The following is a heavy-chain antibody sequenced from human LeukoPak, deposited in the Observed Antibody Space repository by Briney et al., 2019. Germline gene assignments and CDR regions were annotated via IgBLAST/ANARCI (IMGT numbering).Heavy chain of an antibody. CDR3: AKNPSQYGGNWFDP. V-gene: IGHV3-23*01. Sequence: PGGSLRLSCAASGFTFSSYAMSWVRQAPGKGLEWVSGIRDSGGSTFYADSVKGRFTISRDNSKNTLYLQMNSLRAEDTAVYFCAKNPSQYGGNWFDPWGQGTLVTVSS. J-gene: IGHJ5*02. CDR1: GFTFSSYA. D-gene: IGHD3-16*01. CDR2: IRDSGGST.